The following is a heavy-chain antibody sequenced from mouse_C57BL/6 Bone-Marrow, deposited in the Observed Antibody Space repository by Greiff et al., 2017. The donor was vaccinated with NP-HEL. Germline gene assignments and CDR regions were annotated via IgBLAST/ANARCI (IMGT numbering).Heavy chain of an antibody. J-gene: IGHJ3*01. V-gene: IGHV3-6*01. CDR1: GYSITSGYY. CDR2: ISYDGSN. CDR3: ARDYYGSSSAY. Sequence: DVQLVESGPGLVKPSQSLSLTCSVTGYSITSGYYWNWIRQFPGNKLEWMGYISYDGSNNYNPSLKNRISITRDTSKNQFFLKLNSVTTEDTATYYCARDYYGSSSAYWGQGTLVTVSA. D-gene: IGHD1-1*01.